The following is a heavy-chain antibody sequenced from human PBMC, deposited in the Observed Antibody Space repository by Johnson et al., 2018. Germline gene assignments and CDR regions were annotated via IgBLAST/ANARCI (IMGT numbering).Heavy chain of an antibody. CDR1: GFTFRTYG. D-gene: IGHD3-10*01. CDR3: ARGGGYYYGSGSYFDY. V-gene: IGHV3-33*01. J-gene: IGHJ4*02. Sequence: QVQLVQSGGGVVQPGRSLRLSCAASGFTFRTYGMHWVRQAPGKGLEWVAVIWYDGGKKYNADSVKGRFTISRDDSKNTLYLQMNSLRAEDTAAYYCARGGGYYYGSGSYFDYWGQGTLVTVSS. CDR2: IWYDGGKK.